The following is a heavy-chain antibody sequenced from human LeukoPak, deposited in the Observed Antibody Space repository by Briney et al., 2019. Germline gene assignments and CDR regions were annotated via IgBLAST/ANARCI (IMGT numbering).Heavy chain of an antibody. CDR3: AKQTRVRGVIDY. D-gene: IGHD3-10*01. J-gene: IGHJ4*02. CDR2: ISYDGSNK. CDR1: GFTFSSYG. Sequence: QPGGSLRLSCAASGFTFSSYGMHWVRQAPGKGLEWVAVISYDGSNKYYADSVKGRFTISRDNSKNTLYLQMNSLRAEDTAVYYCAKQTRVRGVIDYWGQGTLVTVSS. V-gene: IGHV3-30*18.